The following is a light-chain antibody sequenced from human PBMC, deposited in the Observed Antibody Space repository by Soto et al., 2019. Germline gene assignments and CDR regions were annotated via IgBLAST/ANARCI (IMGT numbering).Light chain of an antibody. J-gene: IGKJ1*01. V-gene: IGKV3-20*01. CDR2: GAS. CDR1: QSISNNY. Sequence: IVLTQSPGTLSLSPGERAILSCRASQSISNNYLAWYQQTPGQAPRLLIYGASSRATSIPDRFSGSGSATDFTLTISRLEPEDFAVYYCQQYAASPRTFGQGTKVDIK. CDR3: QQYAASPRT.